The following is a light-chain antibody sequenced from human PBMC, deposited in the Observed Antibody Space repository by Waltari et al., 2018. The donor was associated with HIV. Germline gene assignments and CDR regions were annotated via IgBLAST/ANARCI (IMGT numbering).Light chain of an antibody. CDR1: GPAFYLHHF. CDR3: TTYTDRNSLL. J-gene: IGLJ2*01. CDR2: GVT. Sequence: SALTQPASVSGSPGQSVTISCTGTGPAFYLHHFPSSYQQHPGKAPQLINFGVTYRPSGISSRFSASKSGDTASLTISGLQSGDEADYYCTTYTDRNSLLIGSGTKLTVL. V-gene: IGLV2-14*01.